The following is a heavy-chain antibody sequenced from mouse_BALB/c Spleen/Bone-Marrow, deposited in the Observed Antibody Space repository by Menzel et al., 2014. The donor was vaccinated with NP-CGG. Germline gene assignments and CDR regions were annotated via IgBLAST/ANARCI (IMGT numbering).Heavy chain of an antibody. CDR2: ILPGSGNT. CDR1: GYTFSSYW. CDR3: ARELGLRFAY. V-gene: IGHV1-9*01. Sequence: VNVVESGAELMKPGASVRISCKATGYTFSSYWIEWLKQRPGHGLEWIGEILPGSGNTNYNEKFKGRVTFTADSSSNTAYMQLSSLTSEDSAVYYCARELGLRFAYWGQGTLVTVSA. D-gene: IGHD3-1*01. J-gene: IGHJ3*01.